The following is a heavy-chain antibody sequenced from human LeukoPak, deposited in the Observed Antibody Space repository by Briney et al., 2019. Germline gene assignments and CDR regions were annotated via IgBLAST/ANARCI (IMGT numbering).Heavy chain of an antibody. V-gene: IGHV1-18*01. Sequence: ASVKVSCKASGYTFTSYGISWVRQAPGQGREGMGWISAYNGNTNYAQKLQGRVTMTTDTSTSTAYMELRSLRSDDTAVYYCARDPSYIAAFDYWGQGTLVTVSS. CDR1: GYTFTSYG. CDR2: ISAYNGNT. CDR3: ARDPSYIAAFDY. D-gene: IGHD6-25*01. J-gene: IGHJ4*02.